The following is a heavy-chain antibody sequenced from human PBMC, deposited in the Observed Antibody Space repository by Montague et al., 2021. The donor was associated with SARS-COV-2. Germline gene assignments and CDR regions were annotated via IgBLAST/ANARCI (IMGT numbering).Heavy chain of an antibody. Sequence: TLSLTCTVSGGSISSGYFYWSWIRQPAGKGLEWIGLIYPGGNTNYXXXLKSRVTISVDTSKNQFSLKLSSVTAADTAVYYCARDIAVAGLFDYWGQGTLVTVSS. CDR2: IYPGGNT. V-gene: IGHV4-61*02. J-gene: IGHJ4*02. D-gene: IGHD6-19*01. CDR1: GGSISSGYFY. CDR3: ARDIAVAGLFDY.